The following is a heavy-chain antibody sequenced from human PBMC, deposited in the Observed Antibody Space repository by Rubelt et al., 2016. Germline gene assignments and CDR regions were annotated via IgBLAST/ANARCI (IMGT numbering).Heavy chain of an antibody. CDR2: ISSGGTYI. CDR1: GFTFSTYS. D-gene: IGHD6-25*01. Sequence: EVQLVESGGGLVKPGGSLRLSCAASGFTFSTYSMHWVRQAPGKGLEWVSSISSGGTYINYADSVKGRFTISRDNAKKSLYLQMNSLRAEDTAVYYCARGSRVSSGGRGMDVWGQGTTVIVSS. CDR3: ARGSRVSSGGRGMDV. J-gene: IGHJ6*02. V-gene: IGHV3-21*01.